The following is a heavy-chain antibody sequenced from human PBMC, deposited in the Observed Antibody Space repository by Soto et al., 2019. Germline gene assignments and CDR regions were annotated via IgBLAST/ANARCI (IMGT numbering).Heavy chain of an antibody. V-gene: IGHV1-18*01. J-gene: IGHJ6*02. CDR1: GYTFTSYG. D-gene: IGHD3-10*01. Sequence: QVQLVQSGAEVKKPGASVKVSCKASGYTFTSYGISWVRQAPGQGLEWMGWISAYNGNTNYAQKLQGRVTMTTDTSTGTAYMELRSLRSDDTAVYYCARDGYYYGSGSYYLRPYYYGMDVWGQGTTVTVSS. CDR2: ISAYNGNT. CDR3: ARDGYYYGSGSYYLRPYYYGMDV.